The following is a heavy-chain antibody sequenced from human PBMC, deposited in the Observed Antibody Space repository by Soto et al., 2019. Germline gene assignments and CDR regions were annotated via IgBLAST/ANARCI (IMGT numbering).Heavy chain of an antibody. CDR2: IIPTFGTA. Sequence: QVQLVQSGTVVQRRGSSVKVSCQASGGTFSSHGMAWVRQAPGQGLEWMGGIIPTFGTATYAPKFQGRVTITADKSTNTAYMELSSLRSEDTAVYYCASERSAQDFDFWGQGTLITVSS. V-gene: IGHV1-69*06. CDR1: GGTFSSHG. CDR3: ASERSAQDFDF. D-gene: IGHD1-26*01. J-gene: IGHJ4*02.